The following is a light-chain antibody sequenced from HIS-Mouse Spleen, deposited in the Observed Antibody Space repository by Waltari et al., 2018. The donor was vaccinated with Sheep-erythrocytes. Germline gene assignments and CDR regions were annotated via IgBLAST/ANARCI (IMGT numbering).Light chain of an antibody. CDR1: SSAVGCYNY. CDR2: EVS. Sequence: QSALTPPPSASGSPGQSVTISCTGTSSAVGCYNYVSWYQQHPGKAPKLMIYEVSKRPSGVPDRFSGSKSGNTASLTVSGLQAEDEADYYCSSYAGSNNWVFGGGTKLTVL. J-gene: IGLJ3*02. CDR3: SSYAGSNNWV. V-gene: IGLV2-8*01.